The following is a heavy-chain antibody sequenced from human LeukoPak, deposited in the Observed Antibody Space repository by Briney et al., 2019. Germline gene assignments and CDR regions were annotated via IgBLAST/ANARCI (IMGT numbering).Heavy chain of an antibody. CDR1: GYTITSGYY. D-gene: IGHD1-26*01. V-gene: IGHV4-38-2*02. J-gene: IGHJ3*02. CDR2: IYHSGNT. CDR3: ARDSPFEWDVFGDSFDI. Sequence: SETLSLTCKVSGYTITSGYYWGWIRQPPGKGLEWIGSIYHSGNTYYNSSLTSRVTISLDTSKNQFSLKLSSVTAADTGVYYCARDSPFEWDVFGDSFDIWGQGIVVTVSS.